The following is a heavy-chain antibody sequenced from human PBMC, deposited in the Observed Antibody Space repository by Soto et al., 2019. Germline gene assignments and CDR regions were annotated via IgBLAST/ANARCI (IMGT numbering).Heavy chain of an antibody. V-gene: IGHV4-31*03. CDR2: IYYRGST. CDR1: GGSISSGGYY. CDR3: AIYDSSGSRGFQH. D-gene: IGHD3-22*01. J-gene: IGHJ1*01. Sequence: QVQLQESGPGLVKPSPTLSLTCTVSGGSISSGGYYWSWIRQHAGKGLEWIGYIYYRGSTYYNPSIKRRVTISVDTSKNKFSLKLSSVTAADTAVYYCAIYDSSGSRGFQHWGQGTVVTVSS.